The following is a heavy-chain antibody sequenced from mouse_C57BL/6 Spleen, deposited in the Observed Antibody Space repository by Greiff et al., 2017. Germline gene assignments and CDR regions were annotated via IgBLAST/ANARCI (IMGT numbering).Heavy chain of an antibody. V-gene: IGHV6-3*01. CDR3: TGPELGGYFDV. CDR1: GFTFSNYW. CDR2: IRLKSDNYAT. J-gene: IGHJ1*03. D-gene: IGHD4-1*01. Sequence: EVMLVESGGGLVQPGGSMKLSCVASGFTFSNYWMNWVRQSPEKGLEWVAQIRLKSDNYATHYAESVKGRFTISRDDSKSSVYLQMNNLRAEDTGIYYCTGPELGGYFDVWGTGTTVTVSS.